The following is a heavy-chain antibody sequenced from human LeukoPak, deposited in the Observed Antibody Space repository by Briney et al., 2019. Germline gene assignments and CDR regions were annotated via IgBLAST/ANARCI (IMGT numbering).Heavy chain of an antibody. J-gene: IGHJ4*02. CDR3: ARHEWAIAVAGILN. Sequence: PSETLSLTCTVSGGSISSSSYYWGWIRQPPGKGLEWIGSIYYSGSTYYNPSLKSRVTISVDTSKNQFSLKLSSVTAADTAVYYCARHEWAIAVAGILNWGQGTLVTVSS. CDR1: GGSISSSSYY. CDR2: IYYSGST. D-gene: IGHD6-19*01. V-gene: IGHV4-39*01.